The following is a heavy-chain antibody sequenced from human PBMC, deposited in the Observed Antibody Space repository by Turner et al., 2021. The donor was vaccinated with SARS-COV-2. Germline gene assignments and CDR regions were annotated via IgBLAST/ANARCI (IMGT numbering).Heavy chain of an antibody. J-gene: IGHJ6*02. CDR3: ARGGEYQLLHYYGMDV. CDR2: ISSGGRT. D-gene: IGHD2-2*01. Sequence: EVQLVESGGGLVQPGGSLRLSCAASGFTVSSNFMSWVRQAPGKGLEWVPVISSGGRTYYADSVKGRFTISRDNSKNTLYLQMNSLRAEDTAVYYCARGGEYQLLHYYGMDVWGQGTTVTVSS. CDR1: GFTVSSNF. V-gene: IGHV3-53*01.